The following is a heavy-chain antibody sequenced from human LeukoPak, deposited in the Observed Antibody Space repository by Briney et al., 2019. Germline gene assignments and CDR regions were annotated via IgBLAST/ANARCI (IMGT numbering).Heavy chain of an antibody. CDR2: IYYSGST. CDR1: GGSISSGGYY. CDR3: ARSGGDDILTGYYFLLDY. D-gene: IGHD3-9*01. V-gene: IGHV4-31*03. Sequence: SETLSLTCTVSGGSISSGGYYWSWIRQHPGKGLEWIGYIYYSGSTYYNPSLKSRVTISVDTSKNQFSLKLSSVTAADTAVYYCARSGGDDILTGYYFLLDYWGQGTLVTVSS. J-gene: IGHJ4*02.